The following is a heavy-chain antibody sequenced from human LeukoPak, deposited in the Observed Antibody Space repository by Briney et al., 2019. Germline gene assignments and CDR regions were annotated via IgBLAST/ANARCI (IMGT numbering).Heavy chain of an antibody. J-gene: IGHJ4*02. Sequence: GASVKVSCKASGYTFTIYTMHWVRQAPGQRLEWMGWINAGDGNTKYSQEFQGRVTITRDTSASTAYMELTSLRSDDTAVYYCARPGQELAFDYWGQGTVVTVS. CDR1: GYTFTIYT. CDR2: INAGDGNT. V-gene: IGHV1-3*01. D-gene: IGHD1-7*01. CDR3: ARPGQELAFDY.